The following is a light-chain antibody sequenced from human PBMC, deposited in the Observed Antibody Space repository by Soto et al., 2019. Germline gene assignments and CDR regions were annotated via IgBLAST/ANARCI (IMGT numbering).Light chain of an antibody. Sequence: QSALTQPASMSGSPGQSITISCTGTSSDVGGYNYVSWYQQHPGKAPKLMIYDVSNRPSGVSNRFSGSKSGNTASLTISGLQAEDEADYYCSSYTGSSTPVVFGGGTKVTVL. CDR2: DVS. CDR3: SSYTGSSTPVV. V-gene: IGLV2-14*01. J-gene: IGLJ2*01. CDR1: SSDVGGYNY.